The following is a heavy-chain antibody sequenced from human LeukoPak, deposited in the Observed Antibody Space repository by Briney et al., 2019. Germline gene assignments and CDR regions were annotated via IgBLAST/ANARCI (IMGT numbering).Heavy chain of an antibody. CDR2: INHSGST. D-gene: IGHD6-19*01. Sequence: SETLSLTCAVYGGSFSGYYWSWIRQPPGKGLEWIGEINHSGSTNYNPSLKSRVTISVDTSKNQFSLKLSSVTAADTAVYYCARVNIAVAGYYYYYMDVWGKGTTVTISS. CDR1: GGSFSGYY. J-gene: IGHJ6*03. CDR3: ARVNIAVAGYYYYYMDV. V-gene: IGHV4-34*01.